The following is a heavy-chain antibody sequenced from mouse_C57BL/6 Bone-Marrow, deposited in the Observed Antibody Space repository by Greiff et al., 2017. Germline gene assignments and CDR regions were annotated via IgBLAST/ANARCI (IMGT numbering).Heavy chain of an antibody. V-gene: IGHV8-8*01. J-gene: IGHJ3*01. Sequence: QVTLKVSGPGILQPSQTLSLTCSFSGFSLSTFGMGVGWIRPPSGKGLEWLAHIWWDDDKYYNPALKSRLTISKDTSKNRVFLKIANVDTADTATYYCAREASMVTRGFAYWGQGTLVTVSA. CDR1: GFSLSTFGMG. CDR3: AREASMVTRGFAY. CDR2: IWWDDDK. D-gene: IGHD2-2*01.